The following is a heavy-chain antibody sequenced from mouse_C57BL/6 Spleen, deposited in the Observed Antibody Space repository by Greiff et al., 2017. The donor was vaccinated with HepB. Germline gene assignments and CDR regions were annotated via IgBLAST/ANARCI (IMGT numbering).Heavy chain of an antibody. CDR3: AREGLRGFAY. D-gene: IGHD1-1*01. CDR2: IYPSDSET. J-gene: IGHJ3*01. Sequence: QVQLQQPGAELVRPGSSVKLSCKASGYTFTSYWMDWVKQRPGQGLEWIGNIYPSDSETHYNQKFKDKATLTVDKSSSTAYMQLSSLPSEDSAVYYCAREGLRGFAYWGQGTLVTVSA. CDR1: GYTFTSYW. V-gene: IGHV1-61*01.